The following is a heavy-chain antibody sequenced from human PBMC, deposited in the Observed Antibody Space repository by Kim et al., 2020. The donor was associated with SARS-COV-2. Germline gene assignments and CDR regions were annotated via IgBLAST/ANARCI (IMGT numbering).Heavy chain of an antibody. J-gene: IGHJ4*02. D-gene: IGHD6-13*01. CDR1: GFIFSSYS. V-gene: IGHV3-30*14. Sequence: GGSLRLSCAASGFIFSSYSMHWVRQPPGKGLEWVAVISNDGSEKYYADSVKGRFSISRDNSENTLYLQMQSLKTEDTAAYYCARAGRGYSSSWPFDSWGQGTLVTVSS. CDR2: ISNDGSEK. CDR3: ARAGRGYSSSWPFDS.